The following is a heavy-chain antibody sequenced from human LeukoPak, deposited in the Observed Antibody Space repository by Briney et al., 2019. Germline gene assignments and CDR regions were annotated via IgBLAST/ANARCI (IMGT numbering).Heavy chain of an antibody. CDR3: VKVADYDSSGYPDY. CDR1: GFTFSSYA. CDR2: ISSNGGST. Sequence: GGSLRLSCSASGFTFSSYAMHWVRQAPGKGLEYVSAISSNGGSTHYADSVKGRFTISRDNSKNTLYLQMSSLRAEDTAVYYCVKVADYDSSGYPDYWGQGTLVTVSS. J-gene: IGHJ4*02. D-gene: IGHD3-22*01. V-gene: IGHV3-64D*06.